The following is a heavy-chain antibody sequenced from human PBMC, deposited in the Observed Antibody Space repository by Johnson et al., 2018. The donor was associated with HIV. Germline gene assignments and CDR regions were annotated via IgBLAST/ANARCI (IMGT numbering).Heavy chain of an antibody. D-gene: IGHD6-6*01. CDR2: ISYDGSNK. Sequence: VQLVESGGGVVQPGRSLRLSCAASGFTFSSYAMHWVRQAPGKGLEWVAVISYDGSNKYYADSVKGRFTISRYNSKNTLYLQMNSLRAEDTAVYYCARSSSSGAFDIWGQGTMVTVSS. V-gene: IGHV3-30*04. CDR3: ARSSSSGAFDI. J-gene: IGHJ3*02. CDR1: GFTFSSYA.